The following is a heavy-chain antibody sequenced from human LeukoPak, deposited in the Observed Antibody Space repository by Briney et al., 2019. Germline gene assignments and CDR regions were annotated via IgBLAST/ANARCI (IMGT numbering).Heavy chain of an antibody. CDR1: GFTFSSYS. CDR3: ARARNRGRDYYDSSGGELDY. J-gene: IGHJ4*02. V-gene: IGHV3-21*01. CDR2: ISSSSSYI. D-gene: IGHD3-22*01. Sequence: GGSLRLSCAAPGFTFSSYSMNWVRQAPGKGLEWVSSISSSSSYIYYADSVKGRFTISRDNAKNSLYLQMNSLRAEDTAVYYCARARNRGRDYYDSSGGELDYWGQGTLVTVSS.